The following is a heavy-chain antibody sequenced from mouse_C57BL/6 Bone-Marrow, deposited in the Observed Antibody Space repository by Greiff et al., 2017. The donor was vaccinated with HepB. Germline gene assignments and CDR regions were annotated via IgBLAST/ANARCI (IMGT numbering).Heavy chain of an antibody. V-gene: IGHV1-4*01. J-gene: IGHJ1*03. Sequence: QVQLQQSGAELARPGASVKMSCKASGYTFTSYTMHWVKQRPGQGLEWIGYINPSSGYTKYYQKFKDKATLTADKSSSTAYMQLSSLTSEDSAVYYCARYGWLLCPWYFDVWGTGTTVTVSS. CDR2: INPSSGYT. D-gene: IGHD2-3*01. CDR1: GYTFTSYT. CDR3: ARYGWLLCPWYFDV.